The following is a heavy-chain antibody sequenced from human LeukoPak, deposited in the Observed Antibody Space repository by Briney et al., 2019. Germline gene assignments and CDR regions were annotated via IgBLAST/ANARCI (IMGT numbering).Heavy chain of an antibody. CDR2: IYTSGST. D-gene: IGHD1-26*01. CDR1: GGSISSYY. V-gene: IGHV4-4*07. CDR3: AREGSYRPLDY. J-gene: IGHJ4*02. Sequence: SETLSLTRTGSGGSISSYYWSWIRQPAGKGLEWIGRIYTSGSTNYHPSLMSRVTMSVDTSKNQFSLNMSYVTAADTAVYYCAREGSYRPLDYWGQGTLVTVSS.